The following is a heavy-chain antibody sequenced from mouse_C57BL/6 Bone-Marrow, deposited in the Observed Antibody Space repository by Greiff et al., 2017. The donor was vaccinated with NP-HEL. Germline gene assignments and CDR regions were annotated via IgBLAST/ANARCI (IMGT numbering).Heavy chain of an antibody. CDR2: ISDGGSYT. D-gene: IGHD2-3*01. V-gene: IGHV5-4*01. CDR1: GFTFSSYA. CDR3: ARGESDGLGY. J-gene: IGHJ4*01. Sequence: DVQLVESGGGLVKPGGSLKLSCAASGFTFSSYAMSWVRQTPEKRLEWVATISDGGSYTYYPDNVKGRFTISRDNAKNNLYLQMSHLKSEDTAMYYCARGESDGLGYWGQGTSVTVSS.